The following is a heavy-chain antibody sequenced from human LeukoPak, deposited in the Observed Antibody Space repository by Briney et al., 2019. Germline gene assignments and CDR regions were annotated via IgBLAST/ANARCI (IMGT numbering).Heavy chain of an antibody. V-gene: IGHV3-33*01. J-gene: IGHJ5*02. D-gene: IGHD6-19*01. CDR1: GFTFSSYG. CDR3: ARDRQWLVSYWFDP. CDR2: ICSDGSNK. Sequence: GGSLRLSCAASGFTFSSYGMRWVRQAPGKGLEWVAVICSDGSNKYYADSVKGRFTISRDNSKNRLYLQMNSLRAEDTAVYYCARDRQWLVSYWFDPWGQGTLVTVSS.